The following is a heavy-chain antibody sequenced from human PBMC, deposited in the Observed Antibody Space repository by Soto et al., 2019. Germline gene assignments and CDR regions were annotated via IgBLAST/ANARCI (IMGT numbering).Heavy chain of an antibody. D-gene: IGHD4-17*01. V-gene: IGHV1-2*02. Sequence: QVQLVQSGAEVKKPGASVKVSYVASGYTFTDHYIHWVRQAPGQGLEWMGWINPHSGDTIYVQKVQGRVTLTRDTSISTAYMELSRLRSDDTAVYYCARGRTVNFYGMAVWGQGTTVTVSS. CDR2: INPHSGDT. CDR3: ARGRTVNFYGMAV. CDR1: GYTFTDHY. J-gene: IGHJ6*02.